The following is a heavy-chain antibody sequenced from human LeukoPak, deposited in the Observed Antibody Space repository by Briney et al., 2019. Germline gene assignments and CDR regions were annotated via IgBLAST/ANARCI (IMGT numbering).Heavy chain of an antibody. J-gene: IGHJ6*03. Sequence: GGSLRLSCAASGFTFSSYGMHWVRQAPGKGLEWVAFIRYDGSNKYYADSVKGRFTISRDNSKNTLYLQMNSLRAEDTAVYYCAKDRRDCSSTSCYTAYYYYMDVWGKGTTVTVSS. D-gene: IGHD2-2*02. CDR3: AKDRRDCSSTSCYTAYYYYMDV. CDR2: IRYDGSNK. V-gene: IGHV3-30*02. CDR1: GFTFSSYG.